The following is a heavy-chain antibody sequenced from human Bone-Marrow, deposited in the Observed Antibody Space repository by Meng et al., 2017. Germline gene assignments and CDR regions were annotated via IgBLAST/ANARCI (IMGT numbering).Heavy chain of an antibody. CDR1: GFTFSSYR. V-gene: IGHV3-74*01. CDR3: ARDVSGRGDY. J-gene: IGHJ4*02. CDR2: INTDGTTT. Sequence: GGSLRLSCAASGFTFSSYRMHWVRQTPGKGLVWVSRINTDGTTTTYADAVKGRFTIYRDNDKNTLYLQMNRLRGEDASCYYCARDVSGRGDYWGQGTLVTVSS. D-gene: IGHD3-16*01.